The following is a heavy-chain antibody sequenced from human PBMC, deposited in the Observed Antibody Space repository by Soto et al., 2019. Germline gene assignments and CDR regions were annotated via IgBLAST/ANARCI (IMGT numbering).Heavy chain of an antibody. Sequence: PGGSLRLSCSASGFTFSSYAMHWVRQAPGKGLEYVSAISSNGGSTYYADSVKGRSTISRDNSKNTLYLQMSSLRAEDTAVYYCTGALGQQLVLTYYYYGMDVWGQGTTVTVSS. CDR3: TGALGQQLVLTYYYYGMDV. CDR2: ISSNGGST. V-gene: IGHV3-64D*06. CDR1: GFTFSSYA. D-gene: IGHD6-13*01. J-gene: IGHJ6*02.